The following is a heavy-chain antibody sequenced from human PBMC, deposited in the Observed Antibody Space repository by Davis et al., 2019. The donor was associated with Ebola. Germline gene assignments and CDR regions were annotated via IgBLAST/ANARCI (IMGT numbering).Heavy chain of an antibody. J-gene: IGHJ4*02. Sequence: GESLKISCTASGFAFSNYNMNWVRQAPGKGLEWVSRIDTDGSITDYADSLRGRFTISRDNAKNTLFLQMKSLRADDTAVYYCARDVGGRAGYWGQGTLVTVSS. CDR2: IDTDGSIT. CDR1: GFAFSNYN. CDR3: ARDVGGRAGY. V-gene: IGHV3-74*01.